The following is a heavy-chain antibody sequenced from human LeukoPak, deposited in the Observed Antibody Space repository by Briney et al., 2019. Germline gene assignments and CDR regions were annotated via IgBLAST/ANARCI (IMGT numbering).Heavy chain of an antibody. CDR1: GYSFTTYG. V-gene: IGHV1-18*01. J-gene: IGHJ3*01. D-gene: IGHD3-22*01. CDR3: AREWGHYHDA. Sequence: GASVKVSCKASGYSFTTYGITWVRQAPGQGLEWMGWVSPYNGNTNYAQHLQGRVTMTTDTSTTTAYMELRSLRSDDTAIYYCAREWGHYHDAWGQGTMVTVSS. CDR2: VSPYNGNT.